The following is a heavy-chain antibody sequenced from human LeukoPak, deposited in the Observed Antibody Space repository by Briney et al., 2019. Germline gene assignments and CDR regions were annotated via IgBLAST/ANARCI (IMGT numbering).Heavy chain of an antibody. V-gene: IGHV4-59*01. CDR1: GGSISSYY. J-gene: IGHJ6*03. CDR2: IYYSGST. CDR3: ARAGLLPTKDYYYYYYMDV. Sequence: KTSETLSLTCTVSGGSISSYYWSWIRQPPGKGLEWIGYIYYSGSTNYNPSLKSRVTTSVDTSKNQFSLKLSSVTAADTAVYYCARAGLLPTKDYYYYYYMDVWGKGTTVTVSS. D-gene: IGHD2-15*01.